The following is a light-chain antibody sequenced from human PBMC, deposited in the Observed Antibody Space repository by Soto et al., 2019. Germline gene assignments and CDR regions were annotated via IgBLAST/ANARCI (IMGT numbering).Light chain of an antibody. CDR1: SSDVGGYNY. V-gene: IGLV2-14*01. J-gene: IGLJ2*01. CDR2: DVS. Sequence: QSVLTQPASVSGSPGQSITISCTGTSSDVGGYNYVSWYQQHPGKAPKLIIYDVSNRPSGVSNRFSGSKSGNTDSLTISGLQAEDEADYYCSSYTSSSTSGFGGGTKLTVL. CDR3: SSYTSSSTSG.